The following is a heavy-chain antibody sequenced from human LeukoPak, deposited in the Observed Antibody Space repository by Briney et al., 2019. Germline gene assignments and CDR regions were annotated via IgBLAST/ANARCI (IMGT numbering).Heavy chain of an antibody. CDR3: ARTDYDSSGSSDY. D-gene: IGHD3-22*01. CDR1: GYTLTGYY. V-gene: IGHV1-2*02. J-gene: IGHJ4*02. CDR2: INPNSGGT. Sequence: GASVKVSCKASGYTLTGYYMHWVRQAPGQGLEWMGWINPNSGGTNYAQKFQGRVTMTRDTSISTAYMELSRLRSDDTAVYYCARTDYDSSGSSDYWGQGTLVTVSS.